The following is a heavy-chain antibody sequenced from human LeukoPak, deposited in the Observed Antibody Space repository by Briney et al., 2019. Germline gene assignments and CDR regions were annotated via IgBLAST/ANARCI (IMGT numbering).Heavy chain of an antibody. Sequence: GGTLRLSCAASGFTFSNHGMNWVRQAPGKGLEWVSGISGSGDTLYYADSVKGRFTISRDNSKNTLYLQINSLRAEDTAVYYCAKTLFRTPMVRGIDYWGQGALVTVSS. CDR1: GFTFSNHG. J-gene: IGHJ4*02. V-gene: IGHV3-23*01. CDR3: AKTLFRTPMVRGIDY. D-gene: IGHD3-10*01. CDR2: ISGSGDTL.